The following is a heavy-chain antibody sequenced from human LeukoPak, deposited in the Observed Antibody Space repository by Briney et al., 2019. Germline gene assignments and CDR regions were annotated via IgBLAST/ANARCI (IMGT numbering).Heavy chain of an antibody. CDR3: ARSVYGGNYIDYFDY. V-gene: IGHV4-4*07. D-gene: IGHD1-26*01. J-gene: IGHJ4*02. Sequence: SETLSLTCTVSGGSISTYYWSWIRQPAGKGLEWIGRFYNSGSTNYNPSLKSRVTISVDKSKNQFSLKLSSVTAADTAVYYCARSVYGGNYIDYFDYWGQGTLVTVSS. CDR1: GGSISTYY. CDR2: FYNSGST.